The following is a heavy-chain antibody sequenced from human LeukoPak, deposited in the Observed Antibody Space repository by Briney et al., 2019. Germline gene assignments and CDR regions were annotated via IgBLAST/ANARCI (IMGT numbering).Heavy chain of an antibody. CDR1: GFTFSDYY. CDR2: ISSSGSTI. V-gene: IGHV3-11*01. D-gene: IGHD2-15*01. CDR3: ARGFYCSGGSCPAEYFQH. J-gene: IGHJ1*01. Sequence: GGSLRLSCAASGFTFSDYYMSWIRQAPGKGLEWVSYISSSGSTIYYADSVKGRFTISRDNAKNSLYLQMNSLRAEDTAVYYCARGFYCSGGSCPAEYFQHWGQGTLVTVSS.